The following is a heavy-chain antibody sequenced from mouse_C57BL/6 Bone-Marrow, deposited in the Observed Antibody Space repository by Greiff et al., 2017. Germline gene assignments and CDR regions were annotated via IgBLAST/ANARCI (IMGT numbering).Heavy chain of an antibody. CDR1: GYTFTSYW. CDR3: ARKNYDYDVSMAY. J-gene: IGHJ3*01. D-gene: IGHD2-4*01. V-gene: IGHV1-7*01. CDR2: INPSSGYT. Sequence: VQLLESGAELAKPGASVKLSCKASGYTFTSYWMHWVKQRPGQGLEWIGYINPSSGYTKYNQKFKDKATLTADKSSSTAYMQLSSLTYEDSAVDYCARKNYDYDVSMAYWGQGTLVTVSA.